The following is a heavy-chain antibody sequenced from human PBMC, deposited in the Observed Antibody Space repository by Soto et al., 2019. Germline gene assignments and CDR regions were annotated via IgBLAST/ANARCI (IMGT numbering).Heavy chain of an antibody. D-gene: IGHD3-10*01. CDR2: VSPPFRTS. J-gene: IGHJ6*02. V-gene: IGHV1-69*01. CDR3: ARVLYYGSGSYSPYGMDV. CDR1: GVSFNNNG. Sequence: QVQLVQSGAEVKKPGSSVKVSCKTSGVSFNNNGIGWVRQAPGHGLEWMGGVSPPFRTSNYARKFQGRSSITADASTGTVNMELGSLTSEDTAQYYCARVLYYGSGSYSPYGMDVWGQGSTVTVSS.